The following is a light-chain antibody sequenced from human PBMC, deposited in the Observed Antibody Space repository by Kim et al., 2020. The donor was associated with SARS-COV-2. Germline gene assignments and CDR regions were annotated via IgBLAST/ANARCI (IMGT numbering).Light chain of an antibody. J-gene: IGLJ2*01. CDR3: CSYAGSSTVV. V-gene: IGLV2-23*01. CDR1: SSDVGSSSL. CDR2: EGF. Sequence: QSALTQAASVSGSPGQSITISCTGTSSDVGSSSLVSWYQQHPGKAPKLIIYEGFKRPSGVSNRFSGSKSGNTASLTISGLQAEDEADYYCCSYAGSSTVVFGGGTQLTVL.